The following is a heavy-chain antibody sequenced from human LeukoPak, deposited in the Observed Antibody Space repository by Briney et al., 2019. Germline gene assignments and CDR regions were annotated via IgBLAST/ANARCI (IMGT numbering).Heavy chain of an antibody. CDR3: ARGRRYFVWNY. J-gene: IGHJ4*02. V-gene: IGHV4-59*11. D-gene: IGHD3-9*01. CDR1: GGSISSHY. Sequence: PSETLSLTCTVSGGSISSHYWSWIRQPPGKGLEWTGYIYYSGSTNYNPSLKSRVTISVDTSKNQFSLKLSSVTAADTAVYYCARGRRYFVWNYWGQGTLVTVSS. CDR2: IYYSGST.